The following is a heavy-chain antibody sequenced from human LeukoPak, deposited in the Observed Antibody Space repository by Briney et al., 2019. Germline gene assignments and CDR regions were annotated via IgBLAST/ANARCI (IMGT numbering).Heavy chain of an antibody. CDR1: GFTFSSYA. V-gene: IGHV3-23*01. CDR3: AKIGIAAMDY. D-gene: IGHD6-13*01. J-gene: IGHJ4*02. CDR2: TSGSGGST. Sequence: GGSLRLSCAASGFTFSSYAMSWVRQAPGKGLEGVSATSGSGGSTYYADSVKGRFTISRDNSKNTLYLQMNSLRAEDTAVYYCAKIGIAAMDYWGQGTLVTVSS.